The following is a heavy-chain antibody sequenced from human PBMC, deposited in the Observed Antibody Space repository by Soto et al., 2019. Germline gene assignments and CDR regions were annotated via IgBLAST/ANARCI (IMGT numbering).Heavy chain of an antibody. Sequence: PGGSLRLSCAASGFTFSSYAMSWVRQAPGKGLEWVSAISGSGGSTYYADSVKGRFTISRDNSKNTLYLQMNSLRAEDTAVYYCAKVGPDYDFWSGYYNDAFDIWGQGTMVTVSS. CDR3: AKVGPDYDFWSGYYNDAFDI. J-gene: IGHJ3*02. CDR2: ISGSGGST. D-gene: IGHD3-3*01. V-gene: IGHV3-23*01. CDR1: GFTFSSYA.